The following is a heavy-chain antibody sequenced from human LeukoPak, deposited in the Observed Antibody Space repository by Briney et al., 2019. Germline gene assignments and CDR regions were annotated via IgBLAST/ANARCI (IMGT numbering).Heavy chain of an antibody. CDR3: ARHMATVTDAFDI. CDR2: VFHSGTT. CDR1: GDSLTSHF. V-gene: IGHV4-59*08. Sequence: PSETLSLTCNVSGDSLTSHFWSWIRQTPGKGLEWIGYVFHSGTTNYSPSLKSRVTISLDTSKKEFYLRLASMTAADNAVYYCARHMATVTDAFDIWGRGTMVSVSS. D-gene: IGHD5-24*01. J-gene: IGHJ3*02.